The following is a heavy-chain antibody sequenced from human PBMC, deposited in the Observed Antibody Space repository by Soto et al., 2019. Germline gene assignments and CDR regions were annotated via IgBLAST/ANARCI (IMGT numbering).Heavy chain of an antibody. V-gene: IGHV3-23*01. CDR3: VKRGRNWGAFDF. CDR2: IGGTDGDSDGVA. D-gene: IGHD7-27*01. CDR1: GFILNNYA. J-gene: IGHJ3*01. Sequence: VQLLESGGDLVQPGGSLRLSCVASGFILNNYAMSWVRQAPGKGLEWVSTIGGTDGDSDGVAWYEYSVKGRFTISRDSSANTLFLHMDNLRAEDSALYYCVKRGRNWGAFDFWGQGTTVVVSS.